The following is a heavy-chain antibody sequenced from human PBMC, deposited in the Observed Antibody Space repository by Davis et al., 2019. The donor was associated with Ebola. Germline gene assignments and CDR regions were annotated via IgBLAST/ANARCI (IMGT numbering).Heavy chain of an antibody. V-gene: IGHV3-15*01. J-gene: IGHJ4*02. CDR2: IKSTTDGGTT. D-gene: IGHD2-8*01. CDR3: TTEGGYCTNGVCFYYFDY. Sequence: GESPKIPCAAPGFPLSNAWMSWVRQAPGNGLEWVGRIKSTTDGGTTDYAAPVKGRFTISRDDSKNTLYLQMNSLKTEDTAVYYCTTEGGYCTNGVCFYYFDYWGQGTLVTVSS. CDR1: GFPLSNAW.